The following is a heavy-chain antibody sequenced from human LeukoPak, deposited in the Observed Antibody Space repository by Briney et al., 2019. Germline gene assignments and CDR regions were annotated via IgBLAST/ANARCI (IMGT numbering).Heavy chain of an antibody. CDR3: AKGTYGSGNGLQQDYGMDV. D-gene: IGHD3-10*01. Sequence: RGSLRLSCAASGLAFSDYWMSWVRQAPGKGLEWVANIKPDGGHQNYVDSVKGRFTISRDNAKNSLYLQMNSLRAEDTALYYCAKGTYGSGNGLQQDYGMDVWGQGTTVTVSS. J-gene: IGHJ6*02. V-gene: IGHV3-7*03. CDR1: GLAFSDYW. CDR2: IKPDGGHQ.